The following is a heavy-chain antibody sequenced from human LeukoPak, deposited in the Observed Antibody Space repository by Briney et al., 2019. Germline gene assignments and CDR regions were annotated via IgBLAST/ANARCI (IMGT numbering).Heavy chain of an antibody. D-gene: IGHD3-22*01. CDR3: ARGAYYYDSSGLAPFDY. CDR1: GGTFSSYA. CDR2: IIPIFGTA. Sequence: SVKVSCKASGGTFSSYAISWVRQAPGQGLEWMGGIIPIFGTASYAQKFQGRVTITTDESTSTAYMELSSLRSEDTAVYYCARGAYYYDSSGLAPFDYWGQGILVTVSS. J-gene: IGHJ4*02. V-gene: IGHV1-69*05.